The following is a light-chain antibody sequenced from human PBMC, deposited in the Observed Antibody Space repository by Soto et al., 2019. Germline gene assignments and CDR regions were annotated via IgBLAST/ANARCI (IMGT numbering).Light chain of an antibody. CDR1: SSDVGGYNY. V-gene: IGLV2-14*01. Sequence: QSVLTQPASVSGPPGQSITISCPGTSSDVGGYNYVSWYQQHPGKAPKLMIYDVSNRPSGVSNRFSGSKSGNTASLTISGLQAEDEADYYCSSYTSSSTYVFGTGTKVTVL. J-gene: IGLJ1*01. CDR2: DVS. CDR3: SSYTSSSTYV.